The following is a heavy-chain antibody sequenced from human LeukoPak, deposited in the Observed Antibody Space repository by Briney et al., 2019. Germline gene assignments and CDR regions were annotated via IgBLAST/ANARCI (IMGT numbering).Heavy chain of an antibody. Sequence: SETLSLTCAVYGGSFSSYYWGWIRQPPGKGLEWIGSIYYSGSTYYNPSLKSRVTISVDTSKNQFSLKLSSVTAADTAVYYCARDRGIAVAGTIDYWGQGTLVTVSS. J-gene: IGHJ4*02. D-gene: IGHD6-19*01. V-gene: IGHV4-39*07. CDR1: GGSFSSYY. CDR2: IYYSGST. CDR3: ARDRGIAVAGTIDY.